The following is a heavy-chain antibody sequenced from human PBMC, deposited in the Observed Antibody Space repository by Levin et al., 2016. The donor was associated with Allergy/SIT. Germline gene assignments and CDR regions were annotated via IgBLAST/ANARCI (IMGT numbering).Heavy chain of an antibody. CDR1: GGTFSSYY. V-gene: IGHV4-59*13. J-gene: IGHJ4*02. D-gene: IGHD2-15*01. CDR2: IYYSGST. CDR3: ARRYCSGGSCYPFDY. Sequence: SETLSLTCTVSGGTFSSYYWSWIRQPPGKGLEWVGCIYYSGSTNYNPSLKSRVTISVDTSKSQFSLRLSSVTAADTAVYYCARRYCSGGSCYPFDYWGQGTLVTVSS.